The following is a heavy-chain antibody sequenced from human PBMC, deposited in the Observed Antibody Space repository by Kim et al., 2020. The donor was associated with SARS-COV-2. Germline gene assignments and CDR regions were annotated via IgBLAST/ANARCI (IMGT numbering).Heavy chain of an antibody. D-gene: IGHD6-25*01. CDR3: AKTGWVVAAAVQFQH. Sequence: GGSLRLSCAASGFTYDDYAMSWVRQAPGKGLEWVSVITGSGTSTYYANSVKGRFTISRDNSKNTLYLHMNSLRVQDTAVYYCAKTGWVVAAAVQFQHWGLGTLVTVSS. J-gene: IGHJ1*01. CDR2: ITGSGTST. V-gene: IGHV3-23*01. CDR1: GFTYDDYA.